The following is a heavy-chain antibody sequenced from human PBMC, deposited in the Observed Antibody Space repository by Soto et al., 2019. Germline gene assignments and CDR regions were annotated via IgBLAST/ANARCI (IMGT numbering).Heavy chain of an antibody. CDR1: GFTFSSHA. CDR3: AKERIAVLDY. J-gene: IGHJ4*02. V-gene: IGHV3-23*01. Sequence: LRLSCAASGFTFSSHAMSWGRQAPGKGLEWVSAISGSGGSTYYADSVKGRFTISRDNSKNTLYLQMNSLSAEDTAVYYCAKERIAVLDYWGQGTLVTVSS. CDR2: ISGSGGST. D-gene: IGHD6-19*01.